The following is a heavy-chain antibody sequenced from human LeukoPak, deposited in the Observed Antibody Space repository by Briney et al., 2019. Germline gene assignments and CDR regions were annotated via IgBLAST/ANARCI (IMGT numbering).Heavy chain of an antibody. Sequence: GESLKISCKASGYTFSTYWIAWVRQSPGKGLEWMGSVFPGDSDISYSPSFQGQVAISADKSINAAYLQWSSLKASDTAIYYGARRNYFSSSGSKDRFDYWGQGTLVTASS. D-gene: IGHD6-19*01. CDR1: GYTFSTYW. J-gene: IGHJ4*02. CDR3: ARRNYFSSSGSKDRFDY. CDR2: VFPGDSDI. V-gene: IGHV5-51*01.